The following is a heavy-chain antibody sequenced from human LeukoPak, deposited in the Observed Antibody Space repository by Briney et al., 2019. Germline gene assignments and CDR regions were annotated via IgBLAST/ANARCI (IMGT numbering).Heavy chain of an antibody. CDR1: GFTFDDYA. CDR2: ISWNSGSI. J-gene: IGHJ4*02. Sequence: GRSLRFSCAASGFTFDDYAMHWVRQAPGKGLEWVSGISWNSGSIGYADSVKGRFTISRDNAKNSLYLQMNSLRAEDTALYYCAKAYSSSWSYLDYWGQGTLVTVSS. D-gene: IGHD6-13*01. V-gene: IGHV3-9*01. CDR3: AKAYSSSWSYLDY.